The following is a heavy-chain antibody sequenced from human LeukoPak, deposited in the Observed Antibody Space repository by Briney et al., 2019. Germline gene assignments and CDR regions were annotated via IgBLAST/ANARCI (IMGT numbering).Heavy chain of an antibody. V-gene: IGHV3-9*01. J-gene: IGHJ3*02. CDR3: ARDVSYAFDI. CDR2: ISWNSGSI. Sequence: PGGSLRLSCAASGFTFDDYAMHWVRQAPGKGLEWVSGISWNSGSIGYADSVKGRFTISRDNAKNSLYLQMNSLRAEDTAVYYCARDVSYAFDIWGQGTMVTVSS. CDR1: GFTFDDYA.